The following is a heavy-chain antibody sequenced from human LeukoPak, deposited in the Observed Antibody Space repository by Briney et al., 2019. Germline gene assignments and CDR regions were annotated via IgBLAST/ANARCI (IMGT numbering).Heavy chain of an antibody. J-gene: IGHJ6*02. D-gene: IGHD3-3*01. CDR1: GGSFSGYY. CDR2: IYYSGST. Sequence: PSETLSLTCAVYGGSFSGYYWSWIRQPPGKGLEWIGSIYYSGSTYYNPSLKSRVTISVDTSKNQLSLKLSSVTAADTAVYYCARQLGYDFWSGYLYGMDVWGQGTTVTVSS. V-gene: IGHV4-34*01. CDR3: ARQLGYDFWSGYLYGMDV.